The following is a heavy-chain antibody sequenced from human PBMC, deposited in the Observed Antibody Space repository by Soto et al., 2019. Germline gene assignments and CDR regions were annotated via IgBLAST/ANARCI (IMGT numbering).Heavy chain of an antibody. J-gene: IGHJ4*02. CDR1: GYTFRFFG. CDR2: ISAGGTNT. D-gene: IGHD3-3*02. V-gene: IGHV3-30*03. CDR3: ARGNISVGFDP. Sequence: IQLLESGGDVVQPGRSLRLSCTASGYTFRFFGMHWVRQAPGKGLEWVSFISAGGTNTYYADSVRGRFTLSRDNSMRAGYLRMNTLRDDDTGLYFCARGNISVGFDPWGRGTRVPVSS.